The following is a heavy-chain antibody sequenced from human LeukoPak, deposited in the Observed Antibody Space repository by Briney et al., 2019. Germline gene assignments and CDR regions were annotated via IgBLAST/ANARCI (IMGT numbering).Heavy chain of an antibody. CDR2: IRSKANSYAT. D-gene: IGHD1-26*01. CDR1: GFTFSGSA. V-gene: IGHV3-73*01. J-gene: IGHJ4*02. CDR3: TRGPQWEQLLPFDY. Sequence: GGSLRLSCAASGFTFSGSAMHWVRQASGKGLEWVGRIRSKANSYATAYAASVKGRFTISRDDSKNTAYLQMNSLKTEDTAAYYCTRGPQWEQLLPFDYWGQGTLVTVSS.